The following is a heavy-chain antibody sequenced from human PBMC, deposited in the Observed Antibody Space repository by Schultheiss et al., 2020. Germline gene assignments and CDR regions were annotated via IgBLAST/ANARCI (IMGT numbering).Heavy chain of an antibody. CDR3: ARGNPILRYSKGAFDI. CDR2: INPNSGGT. Sequence: ASVKVSCKASGYTFTGYYMHWVRQAPGQGLEWMGWINPNSGGTNYAQKFQGRVTMTRDTSISTAYMELSRLRSDDTAVYYCARGNPILRYSKGAFDIWGQGTMVTVSS. CDR1: GYTFTGYY. J-gene: IGHJ3*02. V-gene: IGHV1-2*02. D-gene: IGHD3-9*01.